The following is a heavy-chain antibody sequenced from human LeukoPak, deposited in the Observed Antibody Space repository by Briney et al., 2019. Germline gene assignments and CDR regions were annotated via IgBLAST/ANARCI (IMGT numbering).Heavy chain of an antibody. Sequence: SETLSLTCSVSGGSISSYYWSWIRQPPGKGLEWIGYIYYSGSTNYNPSLKSRVTISVDTSKNQFSLKLSSVTAADTAVYFCARVTIDSSGYYYFDYWGQGTLVTVSS. J-gene: IGHJ4*02. V-gene: IGHV4-59*01. D-gene: IGHD3-22*01. CDR3: ARVTIDSSGYYYFDY. CDR2: IYYSGST. CDR1: GGSISSYY.